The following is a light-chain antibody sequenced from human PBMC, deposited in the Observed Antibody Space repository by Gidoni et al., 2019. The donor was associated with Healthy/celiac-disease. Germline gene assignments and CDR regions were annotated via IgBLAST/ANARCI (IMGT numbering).Light chain of an antibody. J-gene: IGKJ4*01. V-gene: IGKV4-1*01. CDR3: QQYYSTPLT. CDR1: QSVLYSSNNKNY. Sequence: DIVMTQSPDSLPVSLGERATINCKSSQSVLYSSNNKNYLAWYQQKPGQPPKLLICWASTRESGVRDRVSGSGSGTDFTLTISSLQAEDVAVYYCQQYYSTPLTFGGGTKVEIK. CDR2: WAS.